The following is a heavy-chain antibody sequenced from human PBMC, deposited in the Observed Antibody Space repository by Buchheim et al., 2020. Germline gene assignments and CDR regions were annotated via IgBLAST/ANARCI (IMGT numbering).Heavy chain of an antibody. CDR2: INPSGGST. D-gene: IGHD6-19*01. CDR3: ARSLNVAATGGYFDY. CDR1: GYTFTSYY. V-gene: IGHV1-46*01. J-gene: IGHJ4*02. Sequence: QVQLVQSGAEVKKPGASVKVSCKASGYTFTSYYMHWVRQAPGQGLEWMGIINPSGGSTSYAQKFQGRVTMTRDTSTSTVYMELSRLRSDDTAVYYCARSLNVAATGGYFDYWGQGTL.